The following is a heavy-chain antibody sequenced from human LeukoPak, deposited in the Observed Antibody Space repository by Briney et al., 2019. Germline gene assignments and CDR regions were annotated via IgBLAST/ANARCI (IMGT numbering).Heavy chain of an antibody. Sequence: PGGSLRLSCAVSGFTFSSYEMNWVRQAPGKGLEWVSYISGSGSTIYYADSVKGRFTISRDNAKNSLYLQMNSLRDEDTAVYYCARDGDSSGYYAAFDIWGQGTMVTVSS. CDR3: ARDGDSSGYYAAFDI. V-gene: IGHV3-48*03. CDR2: ISGSGSTI. J-gene: IGHJ3*02. CDR1: GFTFSSYE. D-gene: IGHD3-22*01.